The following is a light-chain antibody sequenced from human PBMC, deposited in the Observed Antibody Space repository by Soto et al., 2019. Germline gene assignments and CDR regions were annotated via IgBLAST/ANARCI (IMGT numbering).Light chain of an antibody. V-gene: IGKV3-15*01. Sequence: EIVMTQSPATLSVSPGERATLSCRASQSVSSNLAWYQQKPGHAPRLLIYGASTRATGIPARVSGSGSGTEFTLTISSLQSEDFAVYYCQQYNNWPPLTFGGGTKVEIK. CDR3: QQYNNWPPLT. CDR1: QSVSSN. CDR2: GAS. J-gene: IGKJ4*01.